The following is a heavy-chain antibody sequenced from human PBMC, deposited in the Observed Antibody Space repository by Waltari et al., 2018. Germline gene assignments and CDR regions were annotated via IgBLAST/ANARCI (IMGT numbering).Heavy chain of an antibody. V-gene: IGHV1-69*02. J-gene: IGHJ4*02. CDR3: ARRGNKYRSGWYGKGAFDY. CDR2: IIPIPVIA. D-gene: IGHD6-19*01. Sequence: QVQLVQSGAEVKKPGSSVKVSCKASGGTFSSYTISWVRQAPGQGLEWMGIIIPIPVIATYAQKFQRRVTITAGNSTSTAYMELSSLRPEDTAVYYCARRGNKYRSGWYGKGAFDYWGQGTLVTVSS. CDR1: GGTFSSYT.